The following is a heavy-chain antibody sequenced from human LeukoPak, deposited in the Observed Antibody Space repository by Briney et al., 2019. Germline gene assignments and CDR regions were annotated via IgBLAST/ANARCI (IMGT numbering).Heavy chain of an antibody. CDR3: ARVRAVAAPFDY. D-gene: IGHD6-19*01. J-gene: IGHJ4*02. V-gene: IGHV3-11*06. CDR1: GFTFSGYS. CDR2: ISSSSSYT. Sequence: GGSLRLSCAASGFTFSGYSMSWIRQAPGKGLEWVSYISSSSSYTNYADSVKGRFTISRDNAKNSLYLQMNSLRAEDTAVYYCARVRAVAAPFDYWGQGTLVTVSS.